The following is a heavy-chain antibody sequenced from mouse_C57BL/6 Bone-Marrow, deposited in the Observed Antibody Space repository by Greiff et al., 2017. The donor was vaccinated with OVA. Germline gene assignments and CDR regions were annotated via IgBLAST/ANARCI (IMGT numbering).Heavy chain of an antibody. V-gene: IGHV1-5*01. Sequence: VQLQQSGTVLARPGASVKLSCKTSGYTFTSYWMHWVKQRPGQGLEWIGAIYPGNSDPSYNQKFKGKAKLTAVTSASAAYMELSSLTNEDSAVYYCTNSYYYGSSHWYFDVWGTGTTVTVSS. D-gene: IGHD1-1*01. CDR3: TNSYYYGSSHWYFDV. J-gene: IGHJ1*03. CDR2: IYPGNSDP. CDR1: GYTFTSYW.